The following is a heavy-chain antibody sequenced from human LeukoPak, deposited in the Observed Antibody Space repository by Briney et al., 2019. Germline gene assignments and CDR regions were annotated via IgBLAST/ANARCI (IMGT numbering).Heavy chain of an antibody. D-gene: IGHD2-2*01. J-gene: IGHJ4*02. CDR2: MNPNSGNT. CDR3: AREGPADTKYYFDY. Sequence: ASVKVSCKASGYTFTSYDINWVRRATGQGLEWMGWMNPNSGNTGYAQKFQGRVTMTRNTSISTAYMELSSLRSEDTAVYYCAREGPADTKYYFDYWGQGTLVTVS. CDR1: GYTFTSYD. V-gene: IGHV1-8*01.